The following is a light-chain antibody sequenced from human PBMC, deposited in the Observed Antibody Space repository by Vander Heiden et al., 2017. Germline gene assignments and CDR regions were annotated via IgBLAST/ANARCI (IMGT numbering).Light chain of an antibody. CDR2: DAS. CDR1: QSISSW. V-gene: IGKV1-5*01. CDR3: QQYNSYSGYT. Sequence: DIQMTQSPSTLSASVGDRVTITCRASQSISSWLAWYQQKPGKAPKLLIYDASRLESGGPSRFSGSGSGTEFTLTISSLQPDDFATDYCQQYNSYSGYTFGQGTKLEIK. J-gene: IGKJ2*01.